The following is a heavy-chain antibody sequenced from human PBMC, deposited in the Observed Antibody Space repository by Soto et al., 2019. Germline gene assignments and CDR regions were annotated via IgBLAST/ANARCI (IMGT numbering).Heavy chain of an antibody. CDR3: ATDNLITNLQGPESQFDY. D-gene: IGHD3-16*01. Sequence: GGSLRLSCVVSGFRFSNFGMHWVRQAPGKGLEWVTLIWFDGTYKYYADSVRGRFTISRDNSKNIVYLQMNSLRAEDTAVYYCATDNLITNLQGPESQFDYWGQGTTVTVSS. V-gene: IGHV3-33*01. J-gene: IGHJ4*02. CDR1: GFRFSNFG. CDR2: IWFDGTYK.